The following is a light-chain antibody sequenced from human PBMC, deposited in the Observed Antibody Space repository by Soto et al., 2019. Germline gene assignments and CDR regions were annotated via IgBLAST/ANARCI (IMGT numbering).Light chain of an antibody. CDR3: PSYDSSLSLHV. Sequence: QSVLTQPPSVSGAPGQRVTISCTGSSSNIGAGYDVHWYQQLPGTAPKLLIYGNSNRPSGVPYRFSGSKSGTSASLAITGLQAEDEADYYCPSYDSSLSLHVFGTGTKLTVL. CDR1: SSNIGAGYD. V-gene: IGLV1-40*01. J-gene: IGLJ1*01. CDR2: GNS.